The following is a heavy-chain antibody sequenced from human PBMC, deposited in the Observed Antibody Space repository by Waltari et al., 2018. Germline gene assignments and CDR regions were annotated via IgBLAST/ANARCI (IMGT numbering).Heavy chain of an antibody. CDR1: DDSLNNYF. CDR2: ISASGST. CDR3: ARGGVDSSWFNWYFDR. Sequence: QVQLQESGPRLVRPSETLSPTCTVPDDSLNNYFWSWIRQPAGKGLEWIGRISASGSTNYNPSLKTRVALSVDTSKNQFSLNLTSMTAADTGIYFCARGGVDSSWFNWYFDRWGRGTLVTVSS. D-gene: IGHD6-13*01. V-gene: IGHV4-4*07. J-gene: IGHJ2*01.